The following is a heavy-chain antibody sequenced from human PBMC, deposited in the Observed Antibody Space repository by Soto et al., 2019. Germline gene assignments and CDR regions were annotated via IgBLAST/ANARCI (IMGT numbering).Heavy chain of an antibody. CDR2: VWFDGGNK. CDR1: GFTFSDHA. J-gene: IGHJ6*02. V-gene: IGHV3-33*01. D-gene: IGHD4-17*01. CDR3: ARAPAGDYTLYHYYTMDV. Sequence: QVQLVASGGGVVQPGTSLRLSCEASGFTFSDHAMHWVRQAPGKGLEWVAVVWFDGGNKFYTDSVKGRFTISRDNSKNTLFLQMNSLRVVDTAVYCCARAPAGDYTLYHYYTMDVWGQGTPVTVSS.